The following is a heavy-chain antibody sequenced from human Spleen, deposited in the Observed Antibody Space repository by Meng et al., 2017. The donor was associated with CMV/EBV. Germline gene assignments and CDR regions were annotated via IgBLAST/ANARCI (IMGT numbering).Heavy chain of an antibody. D-gene: IGHD6-13*01. V-gene: IGHV3-21*04. J-gene: IGHJ6*02. Sequence: GGSLRLSCAASGFTFSSYSMNWVRQAPGKGLEWVSSISSSGSTIYYADSVKGRFTISRDNAKNSLYLQMNSLRNEDTALYYCAKAPGGITPVYGMDVWGQGTTVTVSS. CDR3: AKAPGGITPVYGMDV. CDR2: ISSSGSTI. CDR1: GFTFSSYS.